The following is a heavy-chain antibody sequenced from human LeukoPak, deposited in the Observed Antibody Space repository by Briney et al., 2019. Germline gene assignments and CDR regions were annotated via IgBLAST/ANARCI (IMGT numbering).Heavy chain of an antibody. V-gene: IGHV4-59*01. CDR3: ARVGETRNKWELLGYYYYYMGV. J-gene: IGHJ6*03. CDR2: IYYSGST. CDR1: GGSINSYY. D-gene: IGHD1-26*01. Sequence: PSETLSLTCTVSGGSINSYYWSWIRQPPGKGLEWIGYIYYSGSTNYNPSLKSRVTISVDTSKNQFSLKLSSVTAADTAVYYCARVGETRNKWELLGYYYYYMGVWGKGTTVTVSS.